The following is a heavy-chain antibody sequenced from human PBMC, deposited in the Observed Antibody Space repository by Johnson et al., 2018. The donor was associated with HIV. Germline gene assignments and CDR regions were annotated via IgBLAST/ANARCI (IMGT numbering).Heavy chain of an antibody. V-gene: IGHV3-33*08. CDR3: ARRMVVGYHALDV. D-gene: IGHD2-21*01. CDR1: GFTFSNYG. CDR2: TWFDGINK. J-gene: IGHJ3*01. Sequence: QVQLVESGGGVVRRGGSLRLSCVASGFTFSNYGMHWVRQAPGKGLEWVAVTWFDGINKHYSDSVKGRFTLSRDNSNNIFYLQKNSLRVEHMAIYYWARRMVVGYHALDVWGQGTVVSVPS.